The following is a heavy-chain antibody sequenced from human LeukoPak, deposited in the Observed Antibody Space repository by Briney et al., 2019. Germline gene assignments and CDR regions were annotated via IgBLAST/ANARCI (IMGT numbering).Heavy chain of an antibody. V-gene: IGHV3-30*04. J-gene: IGHJ6*03. CDR3: AGRGMDV. D-gene: IGHD3-10*01. CDR2: ISYDGSNE. Sequence: GGSLRLSCAASGFTFSSYVMHWVRQAPGKGLEWVAIISYDGSNEYYADSVKGRFTISRDNSKNTLYLQMNSLRAEDTAVYYCAGRGMDVWGKGTTVTISS. CDR1: GFTFSSYV.